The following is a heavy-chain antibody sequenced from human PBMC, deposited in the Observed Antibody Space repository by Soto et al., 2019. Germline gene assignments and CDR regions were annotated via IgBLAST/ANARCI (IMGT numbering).Heavy chain of an antibody. CDR1: GGSISSGGYY. CDR3: ARLLGYCSGGSCHYYYYYMDV. V-gene: IGHV4-31*03. J-gene: IGHJ6*03. CDR2: IYYSGGT. Sequence: PLETLSLTCTVSGGSISSGGYYWSWIRQHPGKGLEWIGYIYYSGGTYYNPSLKSRVTISVDTSKNQFSLKLSSVTAADTAVYYCARLLGYCSGGSCHYYYYYMDVWGKGTTVTVSS. D-gene: IGHD2-15*01.